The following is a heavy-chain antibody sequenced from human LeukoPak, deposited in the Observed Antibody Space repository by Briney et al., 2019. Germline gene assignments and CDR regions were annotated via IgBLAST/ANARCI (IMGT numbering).Heavy chain of an antibody. D-gene: IGHD2/OR15-2a*01. CDR2: LSSSGSRT. Sequence: GGSLRLSCKASGFSLSTFAMSWVRRAPGKGLELVSTLSSSGSRTYYAESVKGRFTISRDTSMNTVFLQMNSLRGDDTAIYYCAKNKGQLVPNYCMNVWGKGTTVTAS. CDR1: GFSLSTFA. V-gene: IGHV3-23*01. CDR3: AKNKGQLVPNYCMNV. J-gene: IGHJ6*03.